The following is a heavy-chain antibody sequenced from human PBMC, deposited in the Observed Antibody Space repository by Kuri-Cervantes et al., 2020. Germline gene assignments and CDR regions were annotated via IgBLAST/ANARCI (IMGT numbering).Heavy chain of an antibody. CDR3: ARDSSSGWSFDY. Sequence: GGSLRLSCAASGFTFDDYGMAWVRQVPGKGLEWISGINWNGDITGYADSVKGRFTISRDNAKNSLYLQVNSLRAEDTALYYCARDSSSGWSFDYWGQGTLVTVSS. D-gene: IGHD6-19*01. J-gene: IGHJ4*02. CDR1: GFTFDDYG. CDR2: INWNGDIT. V-gene: IGHV3-20*04.